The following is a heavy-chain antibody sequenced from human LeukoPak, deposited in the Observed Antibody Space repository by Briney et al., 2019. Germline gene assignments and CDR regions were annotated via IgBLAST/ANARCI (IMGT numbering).Heavy chain of an antibody. Sequence: PSETLSLTCTVSGGSISSYYWSWIRQSPGKGLEWIGYMYYSGSTNYNPSLKSRVTISVDTSKKQLSLRLSSVTAADTAVYYCARGRYGGYEDYWGQGTLVTVSS. V-gene: IGHV4-59*01. J-gene: IGHJ4*02. CDR3: ARGRYGGYEDY. CDR1: GGSISSYY. D-gene: IGHD5-12*01. CDR2: MYYSGST.